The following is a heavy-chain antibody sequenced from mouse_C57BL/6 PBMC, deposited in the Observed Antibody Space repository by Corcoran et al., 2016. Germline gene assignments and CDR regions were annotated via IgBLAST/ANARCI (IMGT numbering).Heavy chain of an antibody. CDR2: INPNNGGT. Sequence: EVQLQQSGPELVKPGASVKISCKASGYTFTDYYMNWVKQSHGKSLEWIGDINPNNGGTSYNQKFKGKATLTVDKSSSTAYMELRSLTSEDSAVYYCARSRLYYGSSYGFAYWGQGTLVTVSA. CDR3: ARSRLYYGSSYGFAY. V-gene: IGHV1-26*01. CDR1: GYTFTDYY. J-gene: IGHJ3*01. D-gene: IGHD1-1*01.